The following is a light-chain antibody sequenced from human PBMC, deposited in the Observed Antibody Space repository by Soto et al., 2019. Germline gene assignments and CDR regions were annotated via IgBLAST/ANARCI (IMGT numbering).Light chain of an antibody. CDR3: KQYNNWPPIT. CDR2: GAS. CDR1: QSVSGN. V-gene: IGKV3-15*01. J-gene: IGKJ5*01. Sequence: EIVMTQSPATLSVSPGERATLSCRASQSVSGNLAWYQQKPGQAPRLLIYGASTRATGIPARFSGSGSGTEFTLTISSLQSEDFAVYYCKQYNNWPPITFGQGTRLESK.